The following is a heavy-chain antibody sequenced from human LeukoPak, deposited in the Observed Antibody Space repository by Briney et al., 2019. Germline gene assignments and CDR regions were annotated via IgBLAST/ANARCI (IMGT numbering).Heavy chain of an antibody. CDR3: ARPYYYDSRIDP. Sequence: SETLSLTCTVSGGSISSGDYYWRWVRQPPGRGVEWIAFMYYSRRPYYNPSLNRRVTMSAHTSKNQLSLKLSSVTAADTAVYYCARPYYYDSRIDPWGQGILVTVSS. CDR1: GGSISSGDYY. J-gene: IGHJ5*02. D-gene: IGHD3-22*01. CDR2: MYYSRRP. V-gene: IGHV4-30-4*01.